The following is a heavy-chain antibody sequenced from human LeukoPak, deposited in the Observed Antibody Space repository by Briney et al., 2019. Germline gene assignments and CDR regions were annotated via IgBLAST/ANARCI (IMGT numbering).Heavy chain of an antibody. CDR1: GFTFSSYW. J-gene: IGHJ4*02. CDR3: ARKGGRNSPLGY. V-gene: IGHV3-7*01. CDR2: IKQDGSER. D-gene: IGHD4-23*01. Sequence: GGSLRLSCAASGFTFSSYWMTWVRQAPGKGPEWVANIKQDGSERDYVDSVKGRFTISRDNAKDSLYLQMNSLRAEDTAVYYCARKGGRNSPLGYWGQGTLVTVSS.